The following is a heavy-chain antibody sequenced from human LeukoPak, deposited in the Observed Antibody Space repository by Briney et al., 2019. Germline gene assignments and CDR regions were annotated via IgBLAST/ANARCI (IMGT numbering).Heavy chain of an antibody. CDR1: GYNFTTYW. V-gene: IGHV5-51*01. CDR2: IYPGDSDT. D-gene: IGHD2-2*01. CDR3: ARSYLYCGSSSCYVGYYFDY. Sequence: GESLKISCKNSGYNFTTYWIGWVRQMPGKGLEWMGIIYPGDSDTRYSPSFQGQVTISADKSISTAYLQWSSLKASDTAMYYCARSYLYCGSSSCYVGYYFDYWGQGTLVTVSS. J-gene: IGHJ4*02.